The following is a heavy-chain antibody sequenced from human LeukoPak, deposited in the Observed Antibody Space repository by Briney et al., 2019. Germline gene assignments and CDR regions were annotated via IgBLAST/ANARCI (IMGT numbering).Heavy chain of an antibody. CDR1: GASISSYY. J-gene: IGHJ4*02. CDR3: ARGPPADTVTSYFDY. V-gene: IGHV4-4*07. D-gene: IGHD4-11*01. CDR2: IFTSGST. Sequence: PSETLSLTCTVSGASISSYYWSWIRQPAGKGREWSGRIFTSGSTNYNPSLTSRVTMSVDTSKHQFSLKLRSVTAADTAVYYCARGPPADTVTSYFDYWGQGTLVTVSS.